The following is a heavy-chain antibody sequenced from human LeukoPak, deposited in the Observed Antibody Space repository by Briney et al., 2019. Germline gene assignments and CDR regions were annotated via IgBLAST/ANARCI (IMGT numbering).Heavy chain of an antibody. J-gene: IGHJ4*02. CDR2: IYYSGST. Sequence: KPSESLSLTCTVSGGSISSYYWSWIRQPPGKGLEWIGYIYYSGSTNYNPSLKSRVTISVDTSKNQFSLKLSSVTAADTAVYYCARVAVAGTRPDYWDQGTLVTVSS. V-gene: IGHV4-59*01. D-gene: IGHD6-19*01. CDR1: GGSISSYY. CDR3: ARVAVAGTRPDY.